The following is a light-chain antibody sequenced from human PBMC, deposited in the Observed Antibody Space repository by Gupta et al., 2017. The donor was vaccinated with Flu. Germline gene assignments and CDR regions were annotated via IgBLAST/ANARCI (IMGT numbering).Light chain of an antibody. CDR2: WAS. Sequence: DIVMTQSPDSLAVSLGERATINCKSSQNVLFSSNNKNYLAWYQQRPGQPPNLLIYWASTRESGVPDRFSGSGSGTDFTLTISSLQAEDVAGYYCQQYYNTPYTFGQGTKLEIK. CDR3: QQYYNTPYT. CDR1: QNVLFSSNNKNY. J-gene: IGKJ2*01. V-gene: IGKV4-1*01.